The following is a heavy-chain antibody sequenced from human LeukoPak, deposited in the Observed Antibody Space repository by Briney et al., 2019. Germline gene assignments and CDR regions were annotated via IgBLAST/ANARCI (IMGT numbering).Heavy chain of an antibody. J-gene: IGHJ4*02. CDR3: AKDALDTAMVTGDY. D-gene: IGHD5-18*01. Sequence: GGSLRLSCVASGFTFNRYAMSWVRQAPGEGPEWVSTITDSGGYTLYADSAKGRFTISRDNSKNTLYLHMNSLRAEDTAVYYCAKDALDTAMVTGDYWGQGTLVTVSS. CDR1: GFTFNRYA. CDR2: ITDSGGYT. V-gene: IGHV3-23*01.